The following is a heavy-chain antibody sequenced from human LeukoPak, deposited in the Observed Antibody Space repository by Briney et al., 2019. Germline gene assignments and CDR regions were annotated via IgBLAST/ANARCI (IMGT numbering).Heavy chain of an antibody. CDR2: IYHSGST. Sequence: SETLSLTCTVCGYSISSGYYWGWIRQPPGKGLEWIGSIYHSGSTYYNPSLKSRVTISVDTSKNQFSLKLSSVTAADTAVYYCAIDSPTRGIAVAGTDYMDVWGKGTTVTVSS. D-gene: IGHD6-19*01. J-gene: IGHJ6*03. CDR1: GYSISSGYY. V-gene: IGHV4-38-2*02. CDR3: AIDSPTRGIAVAGTDYMDV.